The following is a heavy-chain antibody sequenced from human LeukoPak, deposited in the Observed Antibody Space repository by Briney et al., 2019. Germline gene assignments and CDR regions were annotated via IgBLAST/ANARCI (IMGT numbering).Heavy chain of an antibody. CDR2: ISGSGGST. Sequence: GGSLRLSCAASGFTFSSYAMDWVRQAPGKGLEWGSAISGSGGSTYYADSVKGRFTISRDNSKNTLYLQMSSLRAEDTAVYYCARGGYDSSGYYQYYFDYWGQGTLVTVSS. D-gene: IGHD3-22*01. V-gene: IGHV3-23*01. CDR3: ARGGYDSSGYYQYYFDY. J-gene: IGHJ4*02. CDR1: GFTFSSYA.